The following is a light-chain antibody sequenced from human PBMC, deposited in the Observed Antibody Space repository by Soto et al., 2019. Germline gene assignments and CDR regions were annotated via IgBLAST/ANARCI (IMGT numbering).Light chain of an antibody. CDR3: CSYAGSYNVV. J-gene: IGLJ2*01. CDR1: SSDVGGYNS. V-gene: IGLV2-11*01. Sequence: QSALTQPRSVSGSPGQSVTISCTGTSSDVGGYNSVSWYQQHPGKAPKVMIYDVSKRPSGVPDRFSGSKSGNTASLTISGLQAEDEADYYCCSYAGSYNVVLGGGTKLTVL. CDR2: DVS.